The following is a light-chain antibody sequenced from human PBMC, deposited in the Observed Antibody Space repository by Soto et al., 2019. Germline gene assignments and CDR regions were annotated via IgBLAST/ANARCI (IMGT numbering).Light chain of an antibody. CDR3: HQRSNWPPEIT. CDR2: DAS. V-gene: IGKV3-11*01. CDR1: QSVSSY. J-gene: IGKJ5*01. Sequence: EIVLTQSPATLSLSPGERATLSCRASQSVSSYLAWYQQKPGHAPRLLIYDASNRATAIPARFSGSVSGTDFTVTISSLEPEDFAVYYCHQRSNWPPEITFGQGTRLEIK.